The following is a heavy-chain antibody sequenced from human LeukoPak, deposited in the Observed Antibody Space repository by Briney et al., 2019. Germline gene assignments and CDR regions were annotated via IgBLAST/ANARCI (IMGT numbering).Heavy chain of an antibody. CDR1: GFTFSSYG. Sequence: PGGSLRLSCAASGFTFSSYGMHWVRQAPGKGLEWVAVIWYDGSNKYYADSVKGRFTISRDNSKNTLYLQMNSLRAEDTAVYYCARDRWQGYYGSGSPYYNWFDPWGQGTLVTVSS. V-gene: IGHV3-33*01. J-gene: IGHJ5*02. CDR3: ARDRWQGYYGSGSPYYNWFDP. CDR2: IWYDGSNK. D-gene: IGHD3-10*01.